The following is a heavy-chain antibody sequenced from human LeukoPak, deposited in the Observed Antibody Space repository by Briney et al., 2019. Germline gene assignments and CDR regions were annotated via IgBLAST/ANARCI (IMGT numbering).Heavy chain of an antibody. D-gene: IGHD2-2*01. CDR3: ARVPIQYHGSDAFDI. J-gene: IGHJ3*02. Sequence: SETLSLTCSVSGDSVNSGTYYWSWIRQPPGKGLEWIGYIYYSGNTNYNPSLKSRVTISVDTSKNQFSLKLSSVAAADTAVYYCARVPIQYHGSDAFDIWGQGTMVTVSS. CDR2: IYYSGNT. CDR1: GDSVNSGTYY. V-gene: IGHV4-61*01.